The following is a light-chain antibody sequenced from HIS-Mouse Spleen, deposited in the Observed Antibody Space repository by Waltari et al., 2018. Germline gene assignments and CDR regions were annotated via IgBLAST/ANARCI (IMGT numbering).Light chain of an antibody. J-gene: IGKJ2*01. CDR2: GAS. CDR3: QQYNNWPPYT. V-gene: IGKV3-15*01. Sequence: EIVMTQSPATLSVSPGERAPLSCRASHSVSSNLAWYQQNPGHAPRLLIYGASTRATGIPARFSGSGSGTEFTLTISSMQSEDFAVYYCQQYNNWPPYTFGQGTKLEIK. CDR1: HSVSSN.